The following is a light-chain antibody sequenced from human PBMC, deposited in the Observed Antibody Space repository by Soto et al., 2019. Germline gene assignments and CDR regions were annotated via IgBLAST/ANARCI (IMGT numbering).Light chain of an antibody. Sequence: AIRMTQSPSSFSASTGDRVTITCRASQGISSYLAWYQQKPGKAPKLLIYAASTLQSGVPSRFSGSGSGTDFTLTISCLQSEDVATDYCQQYYSYPYTFGQGTKLEIK. J-gene: IGKJ2*01. V-gene: IGKV1-8*01. CDR3: QQYYSYPYT. CDR1: QGISSY. CDR2: AAS.